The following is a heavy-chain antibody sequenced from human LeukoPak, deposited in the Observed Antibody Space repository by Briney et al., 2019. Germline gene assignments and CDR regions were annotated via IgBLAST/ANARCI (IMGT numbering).Heavy chain of an antibody. CDR3: ARRMYDILTGYYSATDY. Sequence: PSETLSLTCAVYGGSFSGYYWSWIRQPPGKGLEWIGEINHSGSTNYNPSLKSRVTISVDTSKNQFSLKLSSVTAADTAVYYCARRMYDILTGYYSATDYWGQGTLVTVSS. CDR2: INHSGST. J-gene: IGHJ4*02. D-gene: IGHD3-9*01. V-gene: IGHV4-34*01. CDR1: GGSFSGYY.